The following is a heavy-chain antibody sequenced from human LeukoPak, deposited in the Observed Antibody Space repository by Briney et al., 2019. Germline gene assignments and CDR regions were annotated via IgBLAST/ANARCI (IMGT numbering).Heavy chain of an antibody. CDR1: GGSISSSY. J-gene: IGHJ4*02. Sequence: SETLSLTCTFSGGSISSSYWSWIRQPAGKGLEWIGRIYTSGSTNYNPSLKSRVTMSVDTSKNQFSLKLSSVTAADTAVYYCAKGGGTWQSFDYWGQGTLVTVSS. CDR2: IYTSGST. V-gene: IGHV4-4*07. CDR3: AKGGGTWQSFDY. D-gene: IGHD6-25*01.